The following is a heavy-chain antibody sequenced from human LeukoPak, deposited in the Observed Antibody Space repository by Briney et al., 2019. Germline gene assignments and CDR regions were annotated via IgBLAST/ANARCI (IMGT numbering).Heavy chain of an antibody. CDR1: GGSFSGYY. Sequence: ASETLSLTCAVYGGSFSGYYWSWIRQPPGKGLEWIGEINHSGSTNYNPSLKSRVTISVDTSKNQFSLKLSSVTAADTAVYYCARGCQNQYYYYYHMDVWGKGTTVTVSS. CDR2: INHSGST. V-gene: IGHV4-34*01. CDR3: ARGCQNQYYYYYHMDV. D-gene: IGHD1-14*01. J-gene: IGHJ6*03.